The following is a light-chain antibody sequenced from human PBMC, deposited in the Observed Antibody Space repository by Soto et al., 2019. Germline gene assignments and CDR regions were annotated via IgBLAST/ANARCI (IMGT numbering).Light chain of an antibody. CDR2: DAS. CDR3: QQYKSYWT. J-gene: IGKJ1*01. CDR1: QSISNR. V-gene: IGKV1-5*01. Sequence: GDGVTITCRASQSISNRLAWYQQRPGKAPKYLIYDASTLESGVPSRFSGSGSGTEFTLTINSLQPDDFATYYCQQYKSYWTFGQGTKVDIK.